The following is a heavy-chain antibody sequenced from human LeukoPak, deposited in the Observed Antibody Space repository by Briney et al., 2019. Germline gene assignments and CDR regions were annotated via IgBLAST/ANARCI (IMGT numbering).Heavy chain of an antibody. CDR1: GFTFSSYG. J-gene: IGHJ4*02. D-gene: IGHD2-2*01. V-gene: IGHV3-30*18. Sequence: PGRSRRLSCAASGFTFSSYGMHWVRQAPGKGLEWVAVISYDGSNKYYADSVKGRFTISRDNSKNTLYLQMNSLRAEDTAVYYCAKDQYCTSTSCYVGYWGQGTLVTVSS. CDR3: AKDQYCTSTSCYVGY. CDR2: ISYDGSNK.